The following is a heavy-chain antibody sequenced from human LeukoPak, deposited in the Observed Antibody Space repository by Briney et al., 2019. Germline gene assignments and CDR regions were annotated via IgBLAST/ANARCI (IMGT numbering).Heavy chain of an antibody. CDR2: IYHSGST. J-gene: IGHJ4*02. Sequence: PSETLSLTCAVYGGSFSGYYWSWIRQPPGKGLEWIGSIYHSGSTYYNPSLKSRVTISVDTSKNQFSLKLSSVTAADTAVYYCASLGWLQSLNYWGQGTLVTVSS. D-gene: IGHD5-24*01. CDR1: GGSFSGYY. V-gene: IGHV4-34*01. CDR3: ASLGWLQSLNY.